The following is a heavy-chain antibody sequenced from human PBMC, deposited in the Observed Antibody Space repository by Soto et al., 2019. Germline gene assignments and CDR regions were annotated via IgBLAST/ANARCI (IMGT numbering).Heavy chain of an antibody. D-gene: IGHD3-10*01. V-gene: IGHV4-31*03. CDR3: AVMVRGVIDY. J-gene: IGHJ4*02. Sequence: SETLSLTCTVSGGSISSGGYYWSWIRQHPGKGLEWIGYIYYSGSTYYNPSLKSRVTISVDTSKNQFSLKLSSVTAADTAVYYCAVMVRGVIDYWGQGTLVTVSS. CDR1: GGSISSGGYY. CDR2: IYYSGST.